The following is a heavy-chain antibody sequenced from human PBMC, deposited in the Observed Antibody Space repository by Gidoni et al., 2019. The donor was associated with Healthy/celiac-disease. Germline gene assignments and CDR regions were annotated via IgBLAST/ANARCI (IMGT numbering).Heavy chain of an antibody. D-gene: IGHD2-2*01. Sequence: QVQLQQWGAGLLKPSETLSLTCAVYGGSFSGYYWSWIRQPPGKGREWSGEINHSGSTNYNPSLKSRVTISVDTSKNQFSLKLSSVTAADTAVYYCARADDCSSTSCHGVDYWGQGTLVTVSS. CDR2: INHSGST. J-gene: IGHJ4*02. V-gene: IGHV4-34*01. CDR1: GGSFSGYY. CDR3: ARADDCSSTSCHGVDY.